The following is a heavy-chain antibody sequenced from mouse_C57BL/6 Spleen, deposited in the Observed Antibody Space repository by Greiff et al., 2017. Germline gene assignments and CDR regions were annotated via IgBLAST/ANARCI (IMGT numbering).Heavy chain of an antibody. D-gene: IGHD1-1*01. Sequence: QVQLQQSGAELVRPGTSVKLSCKASGYTFTSYWMHWVKQRPGQGLEWIGVIDPSDSYTNYNQKFKGKATLTVDTSSSTAYMQLSSLTSEDSAVYYCARFGDYYGSSPFDYWGQGTTLTVSS. CDR3: ARFGDYYGSSPFDY. CDR1: GYTFTSYW. J-gene: IGHJ2*01. V-gene: IGHV1-59*01. CDR2: IDPSDSYT.